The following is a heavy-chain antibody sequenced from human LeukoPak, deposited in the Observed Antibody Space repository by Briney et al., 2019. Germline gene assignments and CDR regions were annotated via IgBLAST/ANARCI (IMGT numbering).Heavy chain of an antibody. CDR2: IIPIFGTA. D-gene: IGHD1-26*01. CDR3: ARVLGSGSCPHFDY. V-gene: IGHV1-69*13. Sequence: ASVKVSCKDSGGTFISYAISWVRQAPGQGLDWMGGIIPIFGTANYAQKFQGRVTITADESTSTAYMELSSLRSEDTAVYYCARVLGSGSCPHFDYWGQGTLVTVSS. J-gene: IGHJ4*02. CDR1: GGTFISYA.